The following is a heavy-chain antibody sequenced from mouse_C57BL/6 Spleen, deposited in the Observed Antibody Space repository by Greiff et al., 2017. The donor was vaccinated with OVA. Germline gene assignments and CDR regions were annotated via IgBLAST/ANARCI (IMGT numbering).Heavy chain of an antibody. CDR3: ARHHYYGSSYYAMDY. CDR2: IFPGSGST. CDR1: GYTFTDYY. Sequence: QVQLQQSGPELVKPGASVKISCKASGYTFTDYYINWVKQRPGQGLEWIGWIFPGSGSTYYNEKFKGKATLTVDKSSSTAYMLLSSLTSEDSAVYFCARHHYYGSSYYAMDYWGQGTSVTVSS. V-gene: IGHV1-75*01. J-gene: IGHJ4*01. D-gene: IGHD1-1*01.